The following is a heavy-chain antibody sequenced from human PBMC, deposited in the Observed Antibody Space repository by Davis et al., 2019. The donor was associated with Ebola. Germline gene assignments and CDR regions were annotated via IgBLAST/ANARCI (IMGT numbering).Heavy chain of an antibody. CDR3: ARVVCSGGSCYSDY. J-gene: IGHJ4*02. V-gene: IGHV3-53*01. CDR2: IYSGGST. CDR1: GFTFSSYW. D-gene: IGHD2-15*01. Sequence: GESLKISCAASGFTFSSYWMSWVRQAPGKGLEWVSVIYSGGSTYYADSVKGRFTISRDNSKNTLYLQMNSLRAEDTAVYYCARVVCSGGSCYSDYWGQGTLVTVSS.